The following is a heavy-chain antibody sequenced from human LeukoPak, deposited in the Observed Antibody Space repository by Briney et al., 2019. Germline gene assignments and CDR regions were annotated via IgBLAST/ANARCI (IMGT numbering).Heavy chain of an antibody. V-gene: IGHV3-7*04. Sequence: GGPLRLSCAASGFTFSSYWMSWVRQAPGKGLEWVANIRQDGSEKYYVDSVKGRFPISRDNAKNSLYLQMNSLRAEDTAVYYCARGTIGAAGYYYFDYWGQGTQVTVSS. CDR1: GFTFSSYW. J-gene: IGHJ4*02. CDR2: IRQDGSEK. CDR3: ARGTIGAAGYYYFDY. D-gene: IGHD3-9*01.